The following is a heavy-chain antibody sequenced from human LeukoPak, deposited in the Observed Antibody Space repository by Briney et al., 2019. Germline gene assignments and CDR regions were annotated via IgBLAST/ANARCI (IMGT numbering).Heavy chain of an antibody. CDR2: IKSKTDGGTT. Sequence: PGGSLRLSCAASGFTFSNAWMNWVRQAPGKGLEWVGRIKSKTDGGTTDYAAPVKGRFTISRDDSKNTLYLQMNSLRAEDTAVYYCARAYCSSTSCYYYYGMDVWGQGTTVTVSS. D-gene: IGHD2-2*01. J-gene: IGHJ6*02. CDR1: GFTFSNAW. V-gene: IGHV3-15*07. CDR3: ARAYCSSTSCYYYYGMDV.